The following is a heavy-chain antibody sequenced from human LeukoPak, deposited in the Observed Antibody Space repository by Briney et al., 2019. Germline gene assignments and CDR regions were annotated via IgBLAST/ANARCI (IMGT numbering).Heavy chain of an antibody. V-gene: IGHV4-59*08. CDR3: ARRGFTIYGMDV. Sequence: SETLSLTCTVSGGSIRSYYWSWIRQPPGKGLEWIGYIYYSETTNYNPSLKSRVTISVDTSKNQFSLKLSSVTAADTAVYYCARRGFTIYGMDVWGQGTTVTVSS. J-gene: IGHJ6*02. D-gene: IGHD3-3*01. CDR2: IYYSETT. CDR1: GGSIRSYY.